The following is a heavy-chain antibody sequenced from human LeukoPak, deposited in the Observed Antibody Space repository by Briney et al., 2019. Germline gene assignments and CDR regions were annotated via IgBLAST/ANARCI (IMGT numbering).Heavy chain of an antibody. D-gene: IGHD4/OR15-4a*01. V-gene: IGHV1-69*05. J-gene: IGHJ4*02. CDR2: IIPIFGTA. Sequence: SVRVSCKASGGTFSSYAISWVRQAPGQGLEWMGGIIPIFGTANYAQKFQGRVTITSDTSASTAFMELSSLTSEDTAVYYCARESNYYCFDFWGQGTLVTVSS. CDR1: GGTFSSYA. CDR3: ARESNYYCFDF.